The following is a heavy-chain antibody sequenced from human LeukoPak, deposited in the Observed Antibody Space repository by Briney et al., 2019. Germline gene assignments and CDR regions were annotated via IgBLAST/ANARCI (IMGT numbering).Heavy chain of an antibody. CDR2: IYSGGST. Sequence: GGSLRLSCAASGFTVSSNYMSWVRQAPGKGLEWVSVIYSGGSTYYADSVKGRFTISRDNSKNTLYLQMNSLRAEDTAVYYCARGARDGYNRWFDPWGQGTLVTVSS. V-gene: IGHV3-66*02. D-gene: IGHD5-24*01. CDR1: GFTVSSNY. J-gene: IGHJ5*02. CDR3: ARGARDGYNRWFDP.